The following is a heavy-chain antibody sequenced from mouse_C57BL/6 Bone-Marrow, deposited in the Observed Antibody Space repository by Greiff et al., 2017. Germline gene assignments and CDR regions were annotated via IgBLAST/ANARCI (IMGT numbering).Heavy chain of an antibody. J-gene: IGHJ4*01. Sequence: EVQRVESGPGLAKPSQTLSLTCSVTGYSITSDYWNWIRKFPGNKLEYMGYISYSGSTYYNPSLKSRISITRDTSKNQYYMQLNSVTTEDTATYYCARSTVVATDAMDYWGQGTSVTVSS. CDR3: ARSTVVATDAMDY. V-gene: IGHV3-8*01. D-gene: IGHD1-1*01. CDR2: ISYSGST. CDR1: GYSITSDY.